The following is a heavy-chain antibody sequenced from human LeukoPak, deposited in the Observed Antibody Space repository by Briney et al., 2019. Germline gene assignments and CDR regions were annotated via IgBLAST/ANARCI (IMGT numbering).Heavy chain of an antibody. CDR1: GYTLSEYG. J-gene: IGHJ4*02. Sequence: ASVRVSCKTSGYTLSEYGISWVRQAPGQGLEWVGWITTYNGEKIYSQGFQGRVTMTTDTSSGTYYMELRNLRSDDTAIYYCARDCSNGVCYPRDYWGQGTQVVVST. D-gene: IGHD2-8*01. V-gene: IGHV1-18*01. CDR2: ITTYNGEK. CDR3: ARDCSNGVCYPRDY.